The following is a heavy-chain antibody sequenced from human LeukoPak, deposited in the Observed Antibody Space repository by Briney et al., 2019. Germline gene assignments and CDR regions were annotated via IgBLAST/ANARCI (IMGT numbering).Heavy chain of an antibody. Sequence: SETLSLTCAVYGGSFSGYYWSWIRQPPGKGLEWIGEINHSGSTNYNPSLKSRVTISVDTSKNQFSLKLSSVTAADTAVYYCARGRWLYNWFDPWGQGTLVTVSS. V-gene: IGHV4-34*01. CDR3: ARGRWLYNWFDP. D-gene: IGHD6-19*01. CDR2: INHSGST. CDR1: GGSFSGYY. J-gene: IGHJ5*02.